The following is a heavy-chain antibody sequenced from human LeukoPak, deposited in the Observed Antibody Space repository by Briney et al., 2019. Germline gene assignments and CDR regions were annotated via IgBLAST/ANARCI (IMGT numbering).Heavy chain of an antibody. V-gene: IGHV3-30*02. Sequence: GGSLRLSCAASGFTFSSYGMHWVRQAPGKGLEWVAFIRYDGSNKYYADSVKGRFTISRDNSKNTLYLQMNSLRAEDTAVYYCARGASGVYTVTTSWFDPWGQGTLVTVSS. CDR2: IRYDGSNK. CDR3: ARGASGVYTVTTSWFDP. D-gene: IGHD4-17*01. J-gene: IGHJ5*02. CDR1: GFTFSSYG.